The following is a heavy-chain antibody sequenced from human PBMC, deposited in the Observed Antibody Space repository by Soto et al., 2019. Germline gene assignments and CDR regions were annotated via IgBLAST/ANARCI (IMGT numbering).Heavy chain of an antibody. CDR1: GFTFSSFG. D-gene: IGHD3-22*01. J-gene: IGHJ4*02. CDR3: ARTAYYYDSSGYYFDC. V-gene: IGHV3-33*01. Sequence: QVQLVESGGGVVQPGRSLRLSCAASGFTFSSFGMHWVRQAPAKGRGWVAVIWYDGRNTYYADSVKGRFTISRDNSKNTLYLQMNSLRAEDTAVYYCARTAYYYDSSGYYFDCWGQGTLVTVSS. CDR2: IWYDGRNT.